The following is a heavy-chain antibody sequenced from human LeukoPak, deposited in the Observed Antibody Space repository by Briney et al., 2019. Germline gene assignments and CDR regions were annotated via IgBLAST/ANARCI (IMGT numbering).Heavy chain of an antibody. V-gene: IGHV3-11*01. CDR3: TRHSDTYCSRANCYVDNFYGLDV. J-gene: IGHJ6*02. CDR1: GFTFSDYY. D-gene: IGHD2-2*01. Sequence: GGSLRLSCAASGFTFSDYYMSWLRQAPGKGLEWVSYISSSGSTIYYADSVKGRFTISRDNAKNSLYLQMNSLKTEDTAVYYCTRHSDTYCSRANCYVDNFYGLDVWGQGTRVTVSS. CDR2: ISSSGSTI.